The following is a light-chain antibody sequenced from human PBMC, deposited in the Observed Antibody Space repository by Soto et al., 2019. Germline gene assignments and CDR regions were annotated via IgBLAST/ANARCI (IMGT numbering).Light chain of an antibody. CDR2: DVS. V-gene: IGLV2-11*01. Sequence: QSALTQPRSVSGSPGQSVTISCTGTSSDVGGYNYVSWYQQHPGKAPKLMIYDVSKRPSGVPDRFSGPKSGNTASLTISGLQAEDEADYYCCSYAGRHRVFGTGTKLTVL. J-gene: IGLJ1*01. CDR3: CSYAGRHRV. CDR1: SSDVGGYNY.